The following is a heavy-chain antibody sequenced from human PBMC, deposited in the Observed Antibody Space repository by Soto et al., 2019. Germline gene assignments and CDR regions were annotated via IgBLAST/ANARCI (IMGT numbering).Heavy chain of an antibody. V-gene: IGHV3-74*01. CDR2: LNTDESTT. Sequence: EVQLVESGGSLVQPGGSLRLSCAASGFTFSTYWMAWVRQAPGKGLVWVSRLNTDESTTNYADSVRGRFTISRDNAKNTLYLQRNSLRVEDTALYYCARPRRTCSPFDAFDVWGQGTMSPSLQ. D-gene: IGHD3-10*02. J-gene: IGHJ3*01. CDR1: GFTFSTYW. CDR3: ARPRRTCSPFDAFDV.